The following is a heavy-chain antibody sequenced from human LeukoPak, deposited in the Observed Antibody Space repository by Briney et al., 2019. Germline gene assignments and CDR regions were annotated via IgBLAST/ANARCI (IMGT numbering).Heavy chain of an antibody. CDR2: MNPNSGNT. J-gene: IGHJ5*02. D-gene: IGHD6-13*01. CDR3: ARVYSSSWFDP. Sequence: GASVKVSCKASGGTFTSYDITWVRQATGRGLEWMGWMNPNSGNTGYAQKFQGRVTMTTDTSTSTAYMELRSLRSDDTAVYYCARVYSSSWFDPWGQGTLVTVSS. V-gene: IGHV1-8*01. CDR1: GGTFTSYD.